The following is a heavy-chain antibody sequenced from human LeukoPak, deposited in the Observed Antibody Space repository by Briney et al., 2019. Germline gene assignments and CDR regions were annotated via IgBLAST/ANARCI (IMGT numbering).Heavy chain of an antibody. CDR3: ARDWDSNGCLDY. D-gene: IGHD6-19*01. Sequence: ASVKVSCKASGYTFTTYYMHWVRQAPGQGLEWMGWINPNSGGTNYAQKSQARVTMTRDTSISTAYMDLTRLRSDDTAVYYCARDWDSNGCLDYWGQGTLVTVSS. CDR2: INPNSGGT. CDR1: GYTFTTYY. V-gene: IGHV1-2*02. J-gene: IGHJ4*02.